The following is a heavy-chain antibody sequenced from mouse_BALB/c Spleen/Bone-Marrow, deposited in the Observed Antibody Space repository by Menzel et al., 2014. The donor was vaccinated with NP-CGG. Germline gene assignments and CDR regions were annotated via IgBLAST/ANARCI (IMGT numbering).Heavy chain of an antibody. CDR1: GYAFSVYW. Sequence: QVQLQQPGAELVRPGSSVKISCKASGYAFSVYWMNWVKQRPGQGLEWIVQIYPGDGDTNYNGKFKGRATLTADKSSNTAYMQLSSLTSEDSAVYFCARGGISVDYWGQGTTLTVSS. CDR3: ARGGISVDY. CDR2: IYPGDGDT. V-gene: IGHV1-80*01. J-gene: IGHJ2*01.